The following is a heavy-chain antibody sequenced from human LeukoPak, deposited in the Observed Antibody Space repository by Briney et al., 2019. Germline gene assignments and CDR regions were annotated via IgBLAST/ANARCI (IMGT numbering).Heavy chain of an antibody. CDR2: IGTSSTTI. D-gene: IGHD1-14*01. V-gene: IGHV3-48*01. Sequence: GGSLRLSCAASGFSFRSYTMNWVRQPPGKGLEWVSNIGTSSTTIYYADSVKGRFTISRDNAKNSLYLQMNSLRAEDTAVYYCARDGGIGYFDYWGQGTLVTVSS. J-gene: IGHJ4*02. CDR1: GFSFRSYT. CDR3: ARDGGIGYFDY.